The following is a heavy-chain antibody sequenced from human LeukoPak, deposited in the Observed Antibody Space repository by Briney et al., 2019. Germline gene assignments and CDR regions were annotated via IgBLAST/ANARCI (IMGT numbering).Heavy chain of an antibody. V-gene: IGHV4-39*07. CDR1: GGSISSSSYY. CDR2: IYYSGST. Sequence: PSETLSLTCTVSGGSISSSSYYWGWIRQPPGKGLEWIGSIYYSGSTNYNPSLRSRVTISVDTSKNQFSLKLSSVTAADTAVYYCARDPGSGFYYFDYWGQGTLVTVSS. CDR3: ARDPGSGFYYFDY. J-gene: IGHJ4*02. D-gene: IGHD3-10*01.